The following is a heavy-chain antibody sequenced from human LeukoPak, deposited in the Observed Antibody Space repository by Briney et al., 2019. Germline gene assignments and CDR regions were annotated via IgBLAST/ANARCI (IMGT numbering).Heavy chain of an antibody. V-gene: IGHV3-30-3*01. D-gene: IGHD3-22*01. Sequence: XXGSNKYSADSVKGRFTISRDNSKNSLYLQMNSLRAEDTAVYYCARMSTYYHDGSGYFLPFDYWGQGTLVTVSS. CDR2: XXGSNK. J-gene: IGHJ4*02. CDR3: ARMSTYYHDGSGYFLPFDY.